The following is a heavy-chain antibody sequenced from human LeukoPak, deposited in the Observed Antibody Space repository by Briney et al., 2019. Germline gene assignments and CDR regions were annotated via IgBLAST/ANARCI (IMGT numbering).Heavy chain of an antibody. J-gene: IGHJ4*02. V-gene: IGHV1-69*05. CDR1: GGTFSSYA. D-gene: IGHD5-12*01. Sequence: ASVKVSCKASGGTFSSYAISWVRQAPGQGLEWMGGIIPIFGPADYAQKFQGRVTITTDESTSTAYMELSSLRSEDTAVYYCARGGGDSGYDYWGQGTLVTVSS. CDR2: IIPIFGPA. CDR3: ARGGGDSGYDY.